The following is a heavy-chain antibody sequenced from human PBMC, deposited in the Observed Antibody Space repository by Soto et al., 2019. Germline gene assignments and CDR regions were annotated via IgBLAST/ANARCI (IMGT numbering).Heavy chain of an antibody. Sequence: QVQLVQSGAEVKKPGASVKVSCRASGYTFTRYALHWVRQAPGQRLEWMGWINAGNGIITYSQKFQGRVTITRDKSASTAYMELSSLTSEDTAVYYCARGGQLLSVAFDIWGQGTMVTVSS. D-gene: IGHD2-2*01. J-gene: IGHJ3*02. V-gene: IGHV1-3*01. CDR3: ARGGQLLSVAFDI. CDR1: GYTFTRYA. CDR2: INAGNGII.